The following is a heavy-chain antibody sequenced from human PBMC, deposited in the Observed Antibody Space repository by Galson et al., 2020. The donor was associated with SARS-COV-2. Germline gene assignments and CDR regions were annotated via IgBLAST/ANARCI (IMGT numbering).Heavy chain of an antibody. CDR2: ISGHNAKT. CDR3: ARDGEGFEWLFSSNHPSSDY. J-gene: IGHJ4*02. D-gene: IGHD3-3*01. CDR1: GYTFRNFG. V-gene: IGHV1-18*01. Sequence: ASVKVSCKASGYTFRNFGISWVRQAPGQGLEWMRWISGHNAKTNYAQKFQDRVTLTTDTSTSTAYLYLRSLRSDDTAVYYCARDGEGFEWLFSSNHPSSDYWGQGTLVTVSS.